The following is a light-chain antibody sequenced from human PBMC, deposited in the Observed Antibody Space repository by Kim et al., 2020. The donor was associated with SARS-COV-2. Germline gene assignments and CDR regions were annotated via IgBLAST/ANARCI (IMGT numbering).Light chain of an antibody. CDR2: QDS. CDR3: QAWDSSTGV. J-gene: IGLJ1*01. CDR1: KLVYNY. V-gene: IGLV3-1*01. Sequence: VSPEQTASITCAGDKLVYNYACWYQQRPGHSPVLVIYQDSQRPSGIPVRFSGSNSGNTATLTISGTQAMDEADYYCQAWDSSTGVFGTGTKVTVL.